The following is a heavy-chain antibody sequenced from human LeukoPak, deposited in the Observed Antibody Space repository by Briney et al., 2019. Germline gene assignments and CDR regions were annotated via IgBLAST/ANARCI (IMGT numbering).Heavy chain of an antibody. CDR1: GYSFNTYW. Sequence: GESLKISFETSGYSFNTYWIGWVRQMPVKGLEWMGIIYPDDSDTRYRPSFQGQVTISADKSITTAYLQWSSLKASDTAIYYCARRHKTNADAFDIWGQGTMVTVSS. V-gene: IGHV5-51*01. J-gene: IGHJ3*02. CDR3: ARRHKTNADAFDI. D-gene: IGHD2-8*01. CDR2: IYPDDSDT.